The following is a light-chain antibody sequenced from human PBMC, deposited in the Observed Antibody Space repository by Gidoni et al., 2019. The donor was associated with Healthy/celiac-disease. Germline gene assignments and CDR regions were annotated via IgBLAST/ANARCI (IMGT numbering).Light chain of an antibody. Sequence: RHPCRASQSVSSSYLAWYQQKPGQAPRLLIYGASSRATGIPDRFSGGGSGTDFTLTISRLEPEDFAVYYCQQYGSSPLTFXPXTKVDIK. CDR2: GAS. V-gene: IGKV3-20*01. CDR3: QQYGSSPLT. CDR1: QSVSSSY. J-gene: IGKJ3*01.